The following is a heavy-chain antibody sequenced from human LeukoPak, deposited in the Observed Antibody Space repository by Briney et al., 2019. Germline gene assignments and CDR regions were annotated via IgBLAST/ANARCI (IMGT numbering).Heavy chain of an antibody. V-gene: IGHV1-46*01. D-gene: IGHD6-6*01. J-gene: IGHJ4*02. CDR2: INPSGGST. CDR3: AREGPYSDSSRSRFDY. Sequence: VASVKVSCTASGYTFTRYGISWVRQAPGQGLEWTGIINPSGGSTSYAQKFQGRVTMTRDTSTSTVYMELSSLRSEDTAVYYCAREGPYSDSSRSRFDYWGQGTLVTVSS. CDR1: GYTFTRYG.